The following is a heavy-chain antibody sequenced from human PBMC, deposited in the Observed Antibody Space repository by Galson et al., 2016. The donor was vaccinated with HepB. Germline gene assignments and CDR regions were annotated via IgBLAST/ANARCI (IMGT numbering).Heavy chain of an antibody. J-gene: IGHJ6*02. V-gene: IGHV4-4*02. CDR2: IYHTGST. D-gene: IGHD2-15*01. Sequence: ETLSLTCAVSGDSIGTTNWWSWVRQPPGKGLEWIGEIYHTGSTNSNPSLTSRVTISVDTSKNQFSLKLSSVTAADTAVYYCARGHPIVDSRYYYYYGMDVWGRGTTVTVSS. CDR1: GDSIGTTNW. CDR3: ARGHPIVDSRYYYYYGMDV.